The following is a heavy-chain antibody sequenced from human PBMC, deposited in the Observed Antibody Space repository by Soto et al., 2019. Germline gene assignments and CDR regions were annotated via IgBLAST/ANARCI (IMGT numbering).Heavy chain of an antibody. CDR2: INPNSGGT. V-gene: IGHV1-2*04. CDR1: GYTFTGYY. J-gene: IGHJ3*02. D-gene: IGHD4-17*01. Sequence: ASVKVSCKASGYTFTGYYMHWVRQAPGQGLEWMGWINPNSGGTNYAQKFQGWVTMTRDTSISTAYMELSRLRSDDTAVYYCARDMTTVTTGAFDIWGQGTMVTVSS. CDR3: ARDMTTVTTGAFDI.